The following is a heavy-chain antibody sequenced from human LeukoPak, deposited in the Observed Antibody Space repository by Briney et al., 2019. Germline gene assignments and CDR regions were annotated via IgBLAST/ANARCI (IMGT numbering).Heavy chain of an antibody. Sequence: PAGGSLRLSCAASGFTFSSYSMNWVRQAPGKGLEWVSYISSSSSTIYYADSVKGRFTISRDNAKNSLYLQMNSLRAEDTAVYYCARGEAVAVDYWGQGTLVTVSS. CDR3: ARGEAVAVDY. V-gene: IGHV3-48*04. D-gene: IGHD6-19*01. CDR2: ISSSSSTI. J-gene: IGHJ4*02. CDR1: GFTFSSYS.